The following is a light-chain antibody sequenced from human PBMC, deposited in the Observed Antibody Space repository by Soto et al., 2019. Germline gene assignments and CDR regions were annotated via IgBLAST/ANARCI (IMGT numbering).Light chain of an antibody. CDR1: SSNIGADYD. J-gene: IGLJ1*01. CDR2: GNN. Sequence: LTQPPSVSGAPGRWVTISCTGSSSNIGADYDVHWYQQVPGAAPNLLIYGNNNRPSGVPDRFSGSKSGTSASLAITGLQADDEADYYCQSYDSSLSGFYVFGTGTKVTVL. CDR3: QSYDSSLSGFYV. V-gene: IGLV1-40*01.